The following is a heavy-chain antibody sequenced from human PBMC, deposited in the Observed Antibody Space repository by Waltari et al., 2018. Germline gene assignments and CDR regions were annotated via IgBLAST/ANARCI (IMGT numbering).Heavy chain of an antibody. V-gene: IGHV4-34*01. CDR1: GGSFSGYY. J-gene: IGHJ5*02. Sequence: QVQLQQWGAGLLKPSETLSLTCAVYGGSFSGYYWSWIRQPPGKGLEWIGEINHRGSTNYNPSLKSRVTISVDTSKNQFSLKLSSVTAADTAVYYCARHGRYCTNGVCYVSWFDPWGQGTLVTVSS. D-gene: IGHD2-8*01. CDR2: INHRGST. CDR3: ARHGRYCTNGVCYVSWFDP.